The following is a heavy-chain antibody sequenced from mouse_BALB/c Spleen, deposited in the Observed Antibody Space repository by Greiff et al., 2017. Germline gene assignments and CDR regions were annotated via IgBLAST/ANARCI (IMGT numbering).Heavy chain of an antibody. CDR1: GFTFSSYG. D-gene: IGHD2-4*01. CDR2: INSNGGST. V-gene: IGHV5-6-3*01. Sequence: EVQLQESGGGLVQPGGSLKLSCAASGFTFSSYGMSWVRQTPDKRLELVATINSNGGSTYYPDSVKGRFTISRDNAKNTLYLQMSSLKSEDTAMYYCARDLSTMITATWFAYWGQGTLVTVSA. CDR3: ARDLSTMITATWFAY. J-gene: IGHJ3*01.